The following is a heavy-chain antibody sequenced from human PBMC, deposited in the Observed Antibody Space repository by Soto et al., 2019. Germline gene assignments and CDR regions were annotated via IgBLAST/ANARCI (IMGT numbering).Heavy chain of an antibody. CDR3: ARHGYSYGGGYFAY. V-gene: IGHV3-66*04. Sequence: EVQLVESGGGLVQPGGSLRLSCAASGFTVSSNYVSWVRQAPGKGLEWVSVIYSGGSAYYADSVKGRFTISRDNSKNTLYLQMNSLRAEDTAVYYCARHGYSYGGGYFAYWGQGTLVTVSS. CDR2: IYSGGSA. J-gene: IGHJ4*02. D-gene: IGHD5-18*01. CDR1: GFTVSSNY.